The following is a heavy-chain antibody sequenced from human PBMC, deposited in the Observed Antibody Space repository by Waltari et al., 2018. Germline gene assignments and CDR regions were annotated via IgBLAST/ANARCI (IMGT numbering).Heavy chain of an antibody. V-gene: IGHV1-69*12. CDR3: ARHELGISQYYYNMYV. Sequence: HVQLVQSGAEVKKPGSAVRVACKACGDYLGVDAISGVRRAPGQGLEWMGVIIPMFGIPEYSQKFQERLTIPADESTSTAFMELSSLSSEDTAIYYCARHELGISQYYYNMYVWGQGTTVTISS. J-gene: IGHJ6*02. CDR2: IIPMFGIP. D-gene: IGHD3-16*01. CDR1: GDYLGVDA.